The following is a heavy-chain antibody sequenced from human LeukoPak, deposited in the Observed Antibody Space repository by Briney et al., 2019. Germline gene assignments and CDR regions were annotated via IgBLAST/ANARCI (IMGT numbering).Heavy chain of an antibody. CDR3: ARAPEYGLYYFDY. J-gene: IGHJ4*02. CDR1: SGSISTSNYY. Sequence: SETLSLTCTVSSGSISTSNYYWGWIRQPPGKGLEWIGNIYYSGSTYYNPSLKSRVSISVDTSKNQFSLKLTSVTAADTAVYYCARAPEYGLYYFDYWGQGTLVTVSS. D-gene: IGHD1-14*01. CDR2: IYYSGST. V-gene: IGHV4-39*07.